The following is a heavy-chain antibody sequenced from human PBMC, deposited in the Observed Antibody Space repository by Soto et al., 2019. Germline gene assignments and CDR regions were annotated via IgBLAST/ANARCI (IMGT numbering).Heavy chain of an antibody. D-gene: IGHD3-10*01. V-gene: IGHV3-33*01. CDR1: GFTFSSYG. CDR2: IWYDGSNK. J-gene: IGHJ6*02. CDR3: ARGVGGYYYGSGSSPSHSDYYYYYGMDV. Sequence: PGGSLRLSCAASGFTFSSYGMHWVRQAPGKGLEWVAVIWYDGSNKYYADSVKGRFTISRDNSKNTLYLQMNSLRAEDTAVYYCARGVGGYYYGSGSSPSHSDYYYYYGMDVWGQGTTVTVSS.